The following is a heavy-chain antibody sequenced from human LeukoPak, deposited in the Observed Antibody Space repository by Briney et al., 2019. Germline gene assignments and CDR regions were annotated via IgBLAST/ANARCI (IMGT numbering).Heavy chain of an antibody. CDR1: GFTFSSNA. CDR3: VKPAYYDILTGYWGFFDY. J-gene: IGHJ4*02. CDR2: ISSNGGST. D-gene: IGHD3-9*01. Sequence: GGSLRLSCVASGFTFSSNAMTWVRQAPGKGLEYVSAISSNGGSTYYADSVKGRFTISRDNSKNTLYLQMSSLRAEDTAVYYCVKPAYYDILTGYWGFFDYWGQGTLVTVSS. V-gene: IGHV3-64D*06.